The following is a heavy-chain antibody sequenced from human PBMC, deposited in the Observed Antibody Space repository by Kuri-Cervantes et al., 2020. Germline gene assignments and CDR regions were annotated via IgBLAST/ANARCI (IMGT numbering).Heavy chain of an antibody. D-gene: IGHD5-24*01. J-gene: IGHJ3*02. Sequence: LRLSCTVSGGSISSGGYYWSWIRQHPGKGLEWIGYIYYSGSTYYNPSLKSRVTISVDTSKNQFSLKLSSVTAADTAVYYCARPDGYNYYAFDIWGQGTMVTVSS. V-gene: IGHV4-31*03. CDR2: IYYSGST. CDR3: ARPDGYNYYAFDI. CDR1: GGSISSGGYY.